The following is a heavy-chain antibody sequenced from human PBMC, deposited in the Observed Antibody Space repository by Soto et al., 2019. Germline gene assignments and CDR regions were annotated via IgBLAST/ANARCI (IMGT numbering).Heavy chain of an antibody. CDR2: IYPGDSDT. J-gene: IGHJ5*02. CDR1: GYSFISSW. D-gene: IGHD1-7*01. Sequence: GESLKISCQASGYSFISSWIGWVRQMPGKGLEWMGIIYPGDSDTRYSPSFQGQVTISADKSTSTAYLQMNSLRAEDTAVYYCAKFPNYNWNYEWWFDPWGQGTLVTSPQ. V-gene: IGHV5-51*01. CDR3: AKFPNYNWNYEWWFDP.